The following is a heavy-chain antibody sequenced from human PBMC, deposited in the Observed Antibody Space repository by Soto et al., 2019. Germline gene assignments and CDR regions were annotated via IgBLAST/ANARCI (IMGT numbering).Heavy chain of an antibody. CDR1: GFTFSRYF. Sequence: PGGSLHLSCEASGFTFSRYFMHLVRQAPGMGLEWVAVISWHRRAQYYRDSVGGRFTISRDNSQSTLYLQMDSLRTEDTGIYYCAKETIQVGGPNYFDYWGQGTLLTISS. J-gene: IGHJ4*02. CDR2: ISWHRRAQ. V-gene: IGHV3-30*18. D-gene: IGHD1-1*01. CDR3: AKETIQVGGPNYFDY.